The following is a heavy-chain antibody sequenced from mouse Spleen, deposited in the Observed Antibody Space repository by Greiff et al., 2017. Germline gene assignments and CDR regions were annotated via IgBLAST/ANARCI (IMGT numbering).Heavy chain of an antibody. J-gene: IGHJ1*01. CDR2: IDPANGNT. Sequence: VQLKESGAELVKPGASVKLSCTASGFNIKDTYMHWVKQRPEQGLEWIGRIDPANGNTKYDPKFQGKATITADTSSNTAYLQLSSLTSEDTAVYYCARIRASSYGYFDVWGAGTTVTVSS. V-gene: IGHV14-3*02. D-gene: IGHD1-1*01. CDR1: GFNIKDTY. CDR3: ARIRASSYGYFDV.